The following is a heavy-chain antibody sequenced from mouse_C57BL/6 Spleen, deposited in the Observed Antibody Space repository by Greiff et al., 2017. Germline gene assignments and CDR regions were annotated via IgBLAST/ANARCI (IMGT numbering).Heavy chain of an antibody. CDR2: IDPSDSYT. V-gene: IGHV1-69*01. J-gene: IGHJ3*01. CDR1: GYTFTSYW. CDR3: AALPQYDYDEAY. Sequence: VQLQQPGAELVMPGASVKLSCKASGYTFTSYWMHWVKQRPGQGLEWIGEIDPSDSYTNYNQKFKGKSTLTVDKSSSTAYMQLSSLTSEDSAVYYCAALPQYDYDEAYWGQGTLVTVSA. D-gene: IGHD2-4*01.